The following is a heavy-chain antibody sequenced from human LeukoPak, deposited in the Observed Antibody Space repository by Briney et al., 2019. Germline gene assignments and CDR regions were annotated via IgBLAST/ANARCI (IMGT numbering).Heavy chain of an antibody. J-gene: IGHJ6*02. Sequence: GASVKVSCKATGGTFSSYAISWVRQAPGQGLEWMGGIIPIFGTANYAQKFQGRVTMTRDTSTSTVYMELSSLRSEDTAVYYCARAARRRITGTTGSYYYYGMDVWGQGTTVTVSS. V-gene: IGHV1-69*05. CDR2: IIPIFGTA. CDR1: GGTFSSYA. CDR3: ARAARRRITGTTGSYYYYGMDV. D-gene: IGHD1-20*01.